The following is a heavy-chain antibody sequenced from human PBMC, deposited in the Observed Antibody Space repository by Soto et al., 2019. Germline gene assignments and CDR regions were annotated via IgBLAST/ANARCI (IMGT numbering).Heavy chain of an antibody. J-gene: IGHJ4*02. V-gene: IGHV4-31*03. CDR3: ARVRDPSTPYYYFDY. CDR1: GGSISSGGYY. Sequence: SGTLSLTCTVSGGSISSGGYYWSWIRQQTGKGLEWIGYIYYSGSTYYNPSLKSRVTISVDTSKNQFSLKLSSVTAADTAVYYCARVRDPSTPYYYFDYWGQGTLVTVSS. CDR2: IYYSGST. D-gene: IGHD2-2*01.